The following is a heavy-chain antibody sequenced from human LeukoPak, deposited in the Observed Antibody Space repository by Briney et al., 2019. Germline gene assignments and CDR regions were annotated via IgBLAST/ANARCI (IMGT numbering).Heavy chain of an antibody. CDR1: GFNFSSYW. CDR2: IKQDGSEK. D-gene: IGHD4-11*01. V-gene: IGHV3-7*04. CDR3: MRDTD. Sequence: PGGSLRLSCAASGFNFSSYWMSWVRQAPAKRLEWVANIKQDGSEKYYVASVKGRFTISRDNAKNSLYLQMNSLRAEDTAVYYCMRDTDWGQGTLVTVSS. J-gene: IGHJ4*02.